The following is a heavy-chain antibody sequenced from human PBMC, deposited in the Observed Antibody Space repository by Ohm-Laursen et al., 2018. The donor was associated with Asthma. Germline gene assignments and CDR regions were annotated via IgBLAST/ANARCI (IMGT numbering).Heavy chain of an antibody. CDR1: GYSFSLYS. Sequence: GSLRLSCTASGYSFSLYSIHWIRQAPGKGLEWVASISTASTFIYYADSVRGRFTTSRDNAKNLVYLQMDGLRVDDTALYYCAKHQDYSTSAGNDYWGQGTLVTVSS. J-gene: IGHJ4*02. CDR3: AKHQDYSTSAGNDY. D-gene: IGHD6-6*01. V-gene: IGHV3-21*01. CDR2: ISTASTFI.